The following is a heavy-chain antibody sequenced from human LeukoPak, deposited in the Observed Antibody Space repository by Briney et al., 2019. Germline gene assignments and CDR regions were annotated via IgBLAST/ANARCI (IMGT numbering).Heavy chain of an antibody. D-gene: IGHD5-18*01. V-gene: IGHV3-53*01. CDR2: IYSGGST. J-gene: IGHJ6*03. CDR1: GFTVSSNY. CDR3: AGVDTARRDYYYYYMDV. Sequence: GGSLRLSCAASGFTVSSNYMSWVRQAPGKGLEWVSVIYSGGSTYYADSVKGRFTISRDNSKNTLYLQMNSLRAEDTAVYYCAGVDTARRDYYYYYMDVWGKGTTVTISS.